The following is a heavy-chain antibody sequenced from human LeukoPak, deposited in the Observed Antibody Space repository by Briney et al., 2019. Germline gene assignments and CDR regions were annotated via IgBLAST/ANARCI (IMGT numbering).Heavy chain of an antibody. J-gene: IGHJ6*02. CDR1: GFTFSDYY. Sequence: GGSLRLSCAASGFTFSDYYMSWIRQAPGRGLEWVSYISSSGSTIYYADSVKGRFTISRDNAKNSLYLQMNSLRAEDTAVYYCARENDLWNYGMDVWGQGTTVTVSS. D-gene: IGHD3-3*01. V-gene: IGHV3-11*01. CDR2: ISSSGSTI. CDR3: ARENDLWNYGMDV.